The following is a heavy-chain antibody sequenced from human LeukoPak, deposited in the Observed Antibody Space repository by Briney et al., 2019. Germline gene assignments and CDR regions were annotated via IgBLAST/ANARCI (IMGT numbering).Heavy chain of an antibody. J-gene: IGHJ6*03. CDR3: AISHGGSSGWYDYYYYMDV. D-gene: IGHD6-19*01. CDR1: GGSISSSY. Sequence: SETLSLTCTVSGGSISSSYWSWIRQPAGKGRQWIGRIYTSGRTNYNPSLKGRVTMSVHKSKNQSSLKLSSVTAADTAVYYCAISHGGSSGWYDYYYYMDVWGKGTTVTVSS. V-gene: IGHV4-4*07. CDR2: IYTSGRT.